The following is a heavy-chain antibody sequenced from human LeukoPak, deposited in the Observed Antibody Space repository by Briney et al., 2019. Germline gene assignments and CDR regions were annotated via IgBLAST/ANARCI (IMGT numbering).Heavy chain of an antibody. V-gene: IGHV3-9*01. CDR3: ARGGDADAFDI. CDR1: GFTFDDYA. D-gene: IGHD4-17*01. Sequence: GGSLRLSCAASGFTFDDYAMHWVRQAPGKGLEWVSGISWNSGSIGYADSVKGRFTISRDNAKNSLYLQMNSLRAEDTAVYYCARGGDADAFDIWGQGTMVTVSS. J-gene: IGHJ3*02. CDR2: ISWNSGSI.